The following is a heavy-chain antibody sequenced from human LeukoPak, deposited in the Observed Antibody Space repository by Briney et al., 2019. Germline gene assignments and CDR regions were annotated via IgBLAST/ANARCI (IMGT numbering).Heavy chain of an antibody. CDR1: GFTFSSYS. D-gene: IGHD6-6*01. J-gene: IGHJ3*02. Sequence: GGSLRLFCAASGFTFSSYSMNWVRQAPGKGLEWVSSISSSSSYIYYADSVKGRFTISRDNAKNSLYLQMNSLRAEDTAAYYCGRVGGRSKAAKGDAFDIWGQGTMVTVSS. CDR2: ISSSSSYI. CDR3: GRVGGRSKAAKGDAFDI. V-gene: IGHV3-21*01.